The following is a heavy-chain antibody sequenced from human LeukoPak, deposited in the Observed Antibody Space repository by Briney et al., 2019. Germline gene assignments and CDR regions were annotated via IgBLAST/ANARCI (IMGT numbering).Heavy chain of an antibody. J-gene: IGHJ3*02. CDR2: ISSSGSTI. D-gene: IGHD1-14*01. CDR1: GFTFSSYE. CDR3: ARESSPEDAFDI. Sequence: GGSLRLSCAASGFTFSSYEMNWVRQPPGKGLEWVSYISSSGSTIYYADSVKGRFTISRDNAKNSLYLQMNSLRAEDSAVYYCARESSPEDAFDIWGQGTMVTVSS. V-gene: IGHV3-48*03.